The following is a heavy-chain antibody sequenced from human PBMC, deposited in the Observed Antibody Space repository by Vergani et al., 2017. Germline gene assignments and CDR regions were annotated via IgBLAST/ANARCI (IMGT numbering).Heavy chain of an antibody. D-gene: IGHD6-19*01. Sequence: EVQLLESGGGSAQPGESLRLSCVASGFTFTAHGLNWVRQVPGKGLEWVSGISGQNFRTHYADSVKGRFTISRDDSKNTLFLHMNSLRPEDTAVYYCAKVGRSEVAGTFGAFDIWGQGTMVTVSS. V-gene: IGHV3-23*01. CDR3: AKVGRSEVAGTFGAFDI. J-gene: IGHJ3*02. CDR2: ISGQNFRT. CDR1: GFTFTAHG.